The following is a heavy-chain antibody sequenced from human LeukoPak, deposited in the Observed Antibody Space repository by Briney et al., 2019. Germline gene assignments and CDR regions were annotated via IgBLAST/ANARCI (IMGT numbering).Heavy chain of an antibody. D-gene: IGHD6-13*01. CDR3: ARGGQLVRGGDY. J-gene: IGHJ4*02. V-gene: IGHV4-34*01. Sequence: PSETLSLTCAVYGGSFSGYYWSWIRQPPGKGLEWIGEINHSGSTNYNPSLKSRVTISVDTSKNQFSPKLSSVTAADTAVYYCARGGQLVRGGDYWGQGTLVTVSS. CDR2: INHSGST. CDR1: GGSFSGYY.